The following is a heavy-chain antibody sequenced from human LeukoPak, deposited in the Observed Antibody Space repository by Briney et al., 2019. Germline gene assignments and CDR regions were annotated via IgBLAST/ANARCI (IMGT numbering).Heavy chain of an antibody. CDR3: AKGFGGDGIAAPDAFDI. Sequence: GGSLRLSCAASGFTFTIFGLNWVRQAPGKGPEWVSYIDARSGITYYADSVQGRFTISRDDARESVFLQMDGLRVDDAAVYYCAKGFGGDGIAAPDAFDIWGQGTMVTVSS. D-gene: IGHD6-13*01. J-gene: IGHJ3*02. CDR1: GFTFTIFG. CDR2: IDARSGIT. V-gene: IGHV3-48*01.